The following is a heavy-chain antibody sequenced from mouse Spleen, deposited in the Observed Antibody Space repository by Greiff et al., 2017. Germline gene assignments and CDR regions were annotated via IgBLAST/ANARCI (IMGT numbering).Heavy chain of an antibody. J-gene: IGHJ3*01. CDR1: GYTFTDYY. CDR3: ARGNYSSFAY. D-gene: IGHD2-1*01. CDR2: INPNNGGT. V-gene: IGHV1-26*01. Sequence: EVQRVESGPELVKPGASVKISCKASGYTFTDYYMNWVKQSHGKSLEWIGDINPNNGGTSYNQKFKGKATLTVDKSSSTAYMELRSLTSEDSAVYYCARGNYSSFAYWGQGTLVTVSA.